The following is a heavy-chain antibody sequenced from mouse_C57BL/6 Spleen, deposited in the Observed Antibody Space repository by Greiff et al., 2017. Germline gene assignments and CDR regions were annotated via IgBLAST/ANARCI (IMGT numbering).Heavy chain of an antibody. J-gene: IGHJ4*01. CDR3: ARRGSNLYYAMDY. CDR2: IHPNSGST. CDR1: GYTFTSYW. Sequence: QVQLQQPGAELVKPGASVKLSCKASGYTFTSYWMPWVKQRPGQGLEWIGMIHPNSGSTNYNEKFKSKATLTVDKSSSTAYMQLSSLTSEDSAVYYCARRGSNLYYAMDYWGQGTSVTVSS. V-gene: IGHV1-64*01. D-gene: IGHD2-5*01.